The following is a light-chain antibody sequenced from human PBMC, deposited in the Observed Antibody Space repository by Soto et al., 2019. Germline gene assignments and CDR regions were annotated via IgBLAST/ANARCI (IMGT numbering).Light chain of an antibody. CDR2: AAS. CDR3: QQYNSYSPLT. CDR1: QSISNH. J-gene: IGKJ4*01. Sequence: DIQMTQSPSSLSASVEDRVIITCRASQSISNHLNWYQQKPGKAPKLLIFAASSLQSGVPSRFSGSGSGTEFTLTISSLQPDDFATYYCQQYNSYSPLTFGGGTKVDIK. V-gene: IGKV1-17*01.